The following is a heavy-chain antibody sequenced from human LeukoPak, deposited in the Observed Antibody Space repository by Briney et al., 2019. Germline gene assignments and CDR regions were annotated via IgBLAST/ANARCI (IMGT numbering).Heavy chain of an antibody. CDR2: ISYDGSNK. CDR3: AKERYSSSSLFAVTPFDY. D-gene: IGHD6-13*01. J-gene: IGHJ4*02. V-gene: IGHV3-30*18. Sequence: GGSLRLSCAASGFTVSSNYMSWVRQAPGKGLEWVAVISYDGSNKYYADSVKGRFTISRDNSKNTLYLQMNSLRAEDTAVYYCAKERYSSSSLFAVTPFDYWGQGTRITVSS. CDR1: GFTVSSNY.